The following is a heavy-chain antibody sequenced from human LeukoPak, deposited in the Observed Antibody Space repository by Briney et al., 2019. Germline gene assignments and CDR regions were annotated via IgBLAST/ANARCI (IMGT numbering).Heavy chain of an antibody. CDR1: GFTFSSHG. D-gene: IGHD3-16*01. V-gene: IGHV3-23*01. CDR3: AKDDAWGRYKD. Sequence: GGSLRLSCAASGFTFSSHGMNWFRQAPGKGLEWVSGISPSGGITYYTDSVKGRFTISRDNSKNTVSLQMNSLRGEDTAVYYCAKDDAWGRYKDWGQGTLVTVSS. J-gene: IGHJ1*01. CDR2: ISPSGGIT.